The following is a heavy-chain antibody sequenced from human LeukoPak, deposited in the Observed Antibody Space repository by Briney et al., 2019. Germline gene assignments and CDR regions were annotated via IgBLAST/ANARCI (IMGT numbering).Heavy chain of an antibody. J-gene: IGHJ4*02. V-gene: IGHV3-15*01. Sequence: GGSLRLSCAASGFTFSNAWMSWVRQAPGKGLEWIGRIRSKTDGGTTDYAAPVKDRFTISGDDSKDTLFLQINSLKTEDTAVYYCTTYVAVAGTRHFDSWGQGPLVTVSS. CDR2: IRSKTDGGTT. D-gene: IGHD6-19*01. CDR3: TTYVAVAGTRHFDS. CDR1: GFTFSNAW.